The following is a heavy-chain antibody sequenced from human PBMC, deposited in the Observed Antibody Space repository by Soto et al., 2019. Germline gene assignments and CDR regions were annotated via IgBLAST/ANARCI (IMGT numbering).Heavy chain of an antibody. V-gene: IGHV3-23*01. CDR3: AKDRGTGDYGVNAVDI. D-gene: IGHD7-27*01. Sequence: EVQLLESGGGLVQPGGSLRLSCAASGFTFSVFAMSWVRQAPGKGLELVSTIRGRGENTYYADPGKGRFTLSRDNSKNTLNLQMNSLRGEDTAVYYCAKDRGTGDYGVNAVDIWGQGTMVTVAS. CDR1: GFTFSVFA. CDR2: IRGRGENT. J-gene: IGHJ3*02.